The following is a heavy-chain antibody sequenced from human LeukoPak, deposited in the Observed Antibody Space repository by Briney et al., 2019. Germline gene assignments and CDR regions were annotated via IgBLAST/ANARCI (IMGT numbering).Heavy chain of an antibody. D-gene: IGHD4-17*01. V-gene: IGHV3-7*01. J-gene: IGHJ4*02. CDR2: IKQDGSEK. CDR1: GFTFSSYW. CDR3: ARDDTVTTRLGFID. Sequence: GGSLRLSCAASGFTFSSYWMSWVRQAPGKELEWVANIKQDGSEKYYVDSVKGRFTISRDNAKNSLYLQMNSLRGEDTAVYYCARDDTVTTRLGFIDWGQGTLVTVSS.